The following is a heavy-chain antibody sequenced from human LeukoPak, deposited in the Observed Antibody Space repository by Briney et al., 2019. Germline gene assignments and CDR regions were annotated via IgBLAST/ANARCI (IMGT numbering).Heavy chain of an antibody. CDR3: AKNEGGNSGGWFDP. J-gene: IGHJ5*02. D-gene: IGHD4-23*01. CDR1: GFTFSSYG. Sequence: GGSLRLSCAASGFTFSSYGMHWVRQAPGKGLGWVAVISYDGSNKYYADSVKGRFTISRDNSKNTLYLQMNSLRAEDTAVYYCAKNEGGNSGGWFDPWGQGTLVTVSS. V-gene: IGHV3-30*18. CDR2: ISYDGSNK.